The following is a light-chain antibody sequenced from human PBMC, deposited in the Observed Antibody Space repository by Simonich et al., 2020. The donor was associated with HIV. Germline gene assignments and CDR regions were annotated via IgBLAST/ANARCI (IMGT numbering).Light chain of an antibody. Sequence: EVVMTQSPVTLSVSPGERATLSCRASQRVSSNLAWDQQKPGQAPRLLIYGASIRATAFPARFSGSGSGTEFTLTISSLQSEDFAVYYCQQYNNWPGTFGGGTKVEIK. J-gene: IGKJ4*01. CDR3: QQYNNWPGT. CDR1: QRVSSN. V-gene: IGKV3-15*01. CDR2: GAS.